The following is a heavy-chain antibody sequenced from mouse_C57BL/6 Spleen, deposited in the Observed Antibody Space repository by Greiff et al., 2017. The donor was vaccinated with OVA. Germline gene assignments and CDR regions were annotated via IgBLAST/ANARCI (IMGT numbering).Heavy chain of an antibody. CDR1: GYAFSSSW. J-gene: IGHJ2*01. CDR3: ARYYGSSPDYFDY. V-gene: IGHV1-82*01. Sequence: VQGVESGPELVKPGASVKISCKASGYAFSSSWMNWVKQRPGKGLEWIGRIYPGDGDTNYNGKFKGKATLTADKSSSTAYMQLSSLTSEDSAVYFCARYYGSSPDYFDYWGQGTTLTVSS. D-gene: IGHD1-1*01. CDR2: IYPGDGDT.